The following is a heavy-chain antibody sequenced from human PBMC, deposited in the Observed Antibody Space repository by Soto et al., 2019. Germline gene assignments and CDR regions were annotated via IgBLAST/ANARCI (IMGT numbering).Heavy chain of an antibody. J-gene: IGHJ4*02. D-gene: IGHD3-10*01. CDR3: ARIIEPHYFDH. V-gene: IGHV3-21*02. CDR1: GFTFRNFG. CDR2: IGRSGSFT. Sequence: EVQLVESGGGLVKPGGSLRLSCAASGFTFRNFGMVWVRQAPGRGLEWVSSIGRSGSFTHSAGSVQGRFTISRDNAQESLFLQMNSLRAEDTAVYYCARIIEPHYFDHWGQGTLVTVSS.